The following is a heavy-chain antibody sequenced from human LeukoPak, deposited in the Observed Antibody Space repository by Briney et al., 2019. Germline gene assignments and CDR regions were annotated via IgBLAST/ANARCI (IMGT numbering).Heavy chain of an antibody. CDR3: VKDFGGNSDY. D-gene: IGHD4-23*01. Sequence: GSLRLSCAASRFNVNNYWMHWVRPAPGKGLVWVSRINEDGRVTSYAGSVRGRFTISRDSVENTLHLQMNSLRAEDTAVYYCVKDFGGNSDYWGQGTLVTVSS. J-gene: IGHJ4*02. CDR2: INEDGRVT. CDR1: RFNVNNYW. V-gene: IGHV3-74*01.